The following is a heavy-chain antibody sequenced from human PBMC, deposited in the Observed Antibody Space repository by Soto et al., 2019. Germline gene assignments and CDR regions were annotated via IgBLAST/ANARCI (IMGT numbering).Heavy chain of an antibody. J-gene: IGHJ3*01. Sequence: QVQLVQSGAEVRKPGSSVKVSCKAPGGTFSTYIISWVRQAPGQGLEWMGRIIPIPDITNYAQKFQGRVTVTADRYTSKAYMELTSLKSDDTAVYDCATDRITTREDAFALWGQGTMVTVSS. D-gene: IGHD3-3*01. CDR3: ATDRITTREDAFAL. V-gene: IGHV1-69*08. CDR2: IIPIPDIT. CDR1: GGTFSTYI.